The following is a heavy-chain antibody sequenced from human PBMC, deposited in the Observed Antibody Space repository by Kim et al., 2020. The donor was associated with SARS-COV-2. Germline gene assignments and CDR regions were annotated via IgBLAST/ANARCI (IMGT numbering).Heavy chain of an antibody. CDR2: INSDGSST. J-gene: IGHJ6*02. CDR1: GFTFSSYW. CDR3: ARVGCSSTSCYAPYYYYGMDV. V-gene: IGHV3-74*01. Sequence: GGSLRLSCAASGFTFSSYWMHWVRQAPGKGLVWVSRINSDGSSTSYADSVKGRFTISRDNAKNTLYLQMNSLRAEDTAVYYCARVGCSSTSCYAPYYYYGMDVWGQGTTVTVSS. D-gene: IGHD2-2*01.